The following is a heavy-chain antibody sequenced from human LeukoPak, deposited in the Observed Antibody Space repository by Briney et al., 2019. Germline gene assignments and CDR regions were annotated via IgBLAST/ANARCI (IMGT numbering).Heavy chain of an antibody. J-gene: IGHJ6*03. V-gene: IGHV1-2*02. CDR2: INPNSGGT. CDR3: ARTRSGGPYYYYYMDV. Sequence: ASVKVSCKASGYTFTGYYMHWVRQAPGQGLEWMGWINPNSGGTNYAQKFQGRVTITADKSTSTAYMELSSLRSDDTAVYYCARTRSGGPYYYYYMDVWGKGTTVTVSS. CDR1: GYTFTGYY. D-gene: IGHD2-15*01.